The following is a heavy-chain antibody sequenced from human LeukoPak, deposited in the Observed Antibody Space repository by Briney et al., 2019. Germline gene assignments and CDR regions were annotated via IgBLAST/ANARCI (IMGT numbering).Heavy chain of an antibody. CDR3: AKWRSRDFWSGYSTRYFDY. Sequence: PGGSLRLSCAASGFTFSSYAMSWVRQAPGKGLEWVSAISGGGGSTYYADSVKGRFTISRDNSKNTLYLQMNSLRAEDTAVYYCAKWRSRDFWSGYSTRYFDYWGQGTLVTVSS. J-gene: IGHJ4*02. CDR2: ISGGGGST. D-gene: IGHD3-3*01. V-gene: IGHV3-23*01. CDR1: GFTFSSYA.